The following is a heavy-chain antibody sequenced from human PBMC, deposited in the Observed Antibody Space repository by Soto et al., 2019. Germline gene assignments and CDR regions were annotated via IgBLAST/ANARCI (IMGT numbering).Heavy chain of an antibody. J-gene: IGHJ6*02. V-gene: IGHV3-33*01. CDR3: AREKGIGWNDFGSDYYYGMDV. D-gene: IGHD1-1*01. Sequence: GGSLRLSCAASGFTFSSYGMHWVRQAPGKGLEWVAVIWYDGSNKYYADSVKGRFTISRDNSKNTLYLQMNSLRAEDTAVYYCAREKGIGWNDFGSDYYYGMDVWGQGTTVTVSS. CDR1: GFTFSSYG. CDR2: IWYDGSNK.